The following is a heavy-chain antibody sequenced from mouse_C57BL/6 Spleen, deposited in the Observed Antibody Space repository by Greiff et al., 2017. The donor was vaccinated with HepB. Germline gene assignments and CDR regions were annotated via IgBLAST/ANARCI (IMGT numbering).Heavy chain of an antibody. V-gene: IGHV1-52*01. D-gene: IGHD1-1*01. Sequence: VQLQQPGAELVRPGSSVKLSCKASGYTFTSYWMHWVKQRPIQGLEWIGNIDPSDSETHYNQKFKDKATLTVDKSSSTAYMQLSSLTSEDSAVYYCASSGYYYGSSYLYYYAMDYWGQGTSVTVSS. J-gene: IGHJ4*01. CDR2: IDPSDSET. CDR3: ASSGYYYGSSYLYYYAMDY. CDR1: GYTFTSYW.